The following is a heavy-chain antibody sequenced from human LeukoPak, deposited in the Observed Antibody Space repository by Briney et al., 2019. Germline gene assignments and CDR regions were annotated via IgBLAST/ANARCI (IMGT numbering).Heavy chain of an antibody. J-gene: IGHJ4*02. Sequence: PGGSLRLSCAASGFTFSGHQMHWVRQAPGKGLEYVSAISGNGGNTYYANSAKGRFTISRDNSKNTLYLQMGSLRPEDMAVYWCAGGWYFFDYWGQGTLVIVSS. CDR1: GFTFSGHQ. CDR3: AGGWYFFDY. V-gene: IGHV3-64*01. CDR2: ISGNGGNT. D-gene: IGHD6-19*01.